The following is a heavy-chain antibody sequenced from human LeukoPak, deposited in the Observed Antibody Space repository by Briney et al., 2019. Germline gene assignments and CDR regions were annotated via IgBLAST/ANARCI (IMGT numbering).Heavy chain of an antibody. D-gene: IGHD3-3*01. CDR2: ISYDGSNK. CDR1: GFTFSSYA. V-gene: IGHV3-30-3*01. CDR3: ARDFEGITIFGAPFR. J-gene: IGHJ4*02. Sequence: AGGSLRLSCAASGFTFSSYAMHWVRQAPGKGLEWVAVISYDGSNKYYADSVKGRFTISRDNSKNTLYLQMNSLRAEDTAVYYCARDFEGITIFGAPFRWGQGTLVTVSS.